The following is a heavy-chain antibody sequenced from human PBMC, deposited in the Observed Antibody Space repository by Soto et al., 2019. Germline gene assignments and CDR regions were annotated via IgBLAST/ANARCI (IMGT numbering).Heavy chain of an antibody. CDR3: ARRDRSGYSYWLDT. V-gene: IGHV4-31*03. D-gene: IGHD3-22*01. CDR2: ISYSGST. CDR1: GVSISDGYY. J-gene: IGHJ5*02. Sequence: QVQLQESGPGLVKPSQTLSLTCTVSGVSISDGYYWSWIRQHPGKGLEWIGSISYSGSTSYNPSLKRRLTISVDRSKSQFSLNLSSVTAADTAVYYCARRDRSGYSYWLDTWGQGTLVTVSS.